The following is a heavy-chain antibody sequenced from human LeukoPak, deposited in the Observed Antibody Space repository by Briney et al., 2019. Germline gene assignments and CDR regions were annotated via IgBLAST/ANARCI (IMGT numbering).Heavy chain of an antibody. CDR2: IYHSGST. CDR3: ARYIVSYPHDTFDI. J-gene: IGHJ3*02. CDR1: GYSISSGYY. V-gene: IGHV4-38-2*02. Sequence: SETLSLTCTVSGYSISSGYYWGWIRQPPGKGLEWIGSIYHSGSTYYNPSLKSRVTISVDTSKKQFSLKLSSVTAADTAFYYCARYIVSYPHDTFDIWGQGTMVTVSS. D-gene: IGHD1-26*01.